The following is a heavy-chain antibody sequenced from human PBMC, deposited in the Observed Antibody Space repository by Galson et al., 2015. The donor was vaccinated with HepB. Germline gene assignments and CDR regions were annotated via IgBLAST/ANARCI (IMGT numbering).Heavy chain of an antibody. Sequence: SLRLSCAVSGFTFSDYYMTWIRQAPGKGLEWVSYISSSSSFTNYADSVKGRFTISRDNAKNSLCLQMNSLRADDTAVYYCAKDISPAYYYGLDVWGQGTTVIVSS. CDR2: ISSSSSFT. CDR1: GFTFSDYY. CDR3: AKDISPAYYYGLDV. V-gene: IGHV3-11*06. J-gene: IGHJ6*02.